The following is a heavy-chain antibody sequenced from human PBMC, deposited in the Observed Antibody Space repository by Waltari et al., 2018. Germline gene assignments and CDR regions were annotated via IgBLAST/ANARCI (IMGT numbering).Heavy chain of an antibody. V-gene: IGHV3-23*01. CDR2: ISGSGGST. Sequence: EVQLLESGGGLVQPGGSLRLSCAASGFTFSSYAMSWVRQAPGKGLAWVSAISGSGGSTYYADSVKGRFTISRDNSKNTLYLQMNSLRAEDTAVYYCAKDSDSSGWPYYFDYWGQGTLVTVSS. CDR3: AKDSDSSGWPYYFDY. J-gene: IGHJ4*02. D-gene: IGHD6-19*01. CDR1: GFTFSSYA.